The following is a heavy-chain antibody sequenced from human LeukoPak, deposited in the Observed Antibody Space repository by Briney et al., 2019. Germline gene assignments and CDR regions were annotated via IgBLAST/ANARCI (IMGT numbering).Heavy chain of an antibody. CDR1: GGSISSGGYY. V-gene: IGHV4-30-2*01. CDR2: IYHSGST. CDR3: ARDGRGGISDY. Sequence: SETLSLTCTVSGGSISSGGYYWSWIRQPPGKGLEWIGYIYHSGSTYYNPSLKSRVTISVDRSKNQFSLKLSSVTAADTAVYYCARDGRGGISDYWGQGTLVTVSS. J-gene: IGHJ4*02. D-gene: IGHD1-26*01.